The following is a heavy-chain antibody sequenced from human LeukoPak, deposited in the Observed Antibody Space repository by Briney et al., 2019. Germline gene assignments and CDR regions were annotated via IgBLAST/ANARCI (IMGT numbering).Heavy chain of an antibody. CDR1: GGSISSYY. D-gene: IGHD6-13*01. V-gene: IGHV4-4*07. J-gene: IGHJ4*02. Sequence: SETLSLTCTVSGGSISSYYWSWIRQPAGTALEWIGRIYTSGTITYNPSLKSRVTMSVDTSKNQFSLKLSSVTAADTAVYYCASQYSSSWYYFDYWGQGTLVTVSS. CDR2: IYTSGTI. CDR3: ASQYSSSWYYFDY.